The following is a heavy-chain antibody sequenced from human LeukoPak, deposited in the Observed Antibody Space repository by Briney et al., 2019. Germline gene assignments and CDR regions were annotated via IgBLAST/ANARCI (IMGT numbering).Heavy chain of an antibody. Sequence: SETLSLTCTVSGASMTYHFWSWIRQAPGRGLEWIGYIYYNGMTNYNPSLKSRVTISVDTSKNQFSLKLSSVTAADTAVYYCARDNAVAGANNWFDPWGQGTLVTVSS. J-gene: IGHJ5*02. CDR2: IYYNGMT. V-gene: IGHV4-59*11. CDR3: ARDNAVAGANNWFDP. CDR1: GASMTYHF. D-gene: IGHD6-19*01.